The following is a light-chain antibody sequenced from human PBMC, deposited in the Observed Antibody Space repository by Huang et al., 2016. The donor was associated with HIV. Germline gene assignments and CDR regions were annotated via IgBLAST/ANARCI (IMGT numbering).Light chain of an antibody. J-gene: IGKJ3*01. V-gene: IGKV2-29*02. CDR2: ERS. Sequence: DIVMTQTPLSLSVIPGQPASISCKSSQSLLHTDGKTSLYGYLQKPGQSPLLLIYERSRRLSGVPDRFRGSGSGTDFTLKISRVEAEDVGVYYCMQGIHLPFTFGPGTKVDIK. CDR1: QSLLHTDGKTS. CDR3: MQGIHLPFT.